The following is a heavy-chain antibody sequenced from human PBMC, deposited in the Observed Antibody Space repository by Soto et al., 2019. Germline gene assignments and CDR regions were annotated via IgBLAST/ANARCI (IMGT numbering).Heavy chain of an antibody. D-gene: IGHD2-15*01. CDR1: GLNDSNYY. CDR2: ISCSSSYT. J-gene: IGHJ4*02. CDR3: VRDVPRIVVYVYGVY. V-gene: IGHV3-11*06. Sequence: GGSLRLSCAASGLNDSNYYMTWVRQAPGKGLEWVSCISCSSSYTNYADSVKGRFTISRANSKSTLYPHMDSLRTEDTALYYCVRDVPRIVVYVYGVYWGKGALVTVSS.